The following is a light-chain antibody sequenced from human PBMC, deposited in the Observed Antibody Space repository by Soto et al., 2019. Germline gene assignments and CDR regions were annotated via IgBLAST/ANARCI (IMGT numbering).Light chain of an antibody. Sequence: QSVLTQPPSASGTPGQRVTISCSGSSSNIGSDTVNWYQQFPGTAPKLLIYTNDQRPSGVPDRISGSKSGTSASLAISGLQSEDEADYYCCSYAGSNSWVFGGGTKLTVL. CDR2: TND. V-gene: IGLV1-44*01. CDR1: SSNIGSDT. J-gene: IGLJ3*02. CDR3: CSYAGSNSWV.